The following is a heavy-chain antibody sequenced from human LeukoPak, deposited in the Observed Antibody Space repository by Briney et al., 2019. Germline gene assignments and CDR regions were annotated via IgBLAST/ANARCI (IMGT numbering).Heavy chain of an antibody. CDR2: ISPNSGGT. J-gene: IGHJ5*02. D-gene: IGHD6-13*01. CDR3: ARGSIAAAEGSHWFDP. V-gene: IGHV1-2*02. CDR1: GNTFTAYY. Sequence: VASVKVSCKASGNTFTAYYIHWIRQAPGQGLEWVGWISPNSGGTIYSQKFQGRVTMTRDTSISTAYMELNRLTSDDTAVYYCARGSIAAAEGSHWFDPWGQGTLVTVSS.